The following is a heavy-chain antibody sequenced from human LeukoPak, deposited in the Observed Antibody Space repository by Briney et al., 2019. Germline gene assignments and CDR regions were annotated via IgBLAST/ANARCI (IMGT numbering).Heavy chain of an antibody. D-gene: IGHD3-10*01. CDR1: GFTFSSYG. CDR3: AKDPSDLGGSGSNNYFDC. Sequence: GESLRLSCAASGFTFSSYGMHWVRRAPGKGLEWVAVIWYDGSNKYYADSVKGRFTISRDNSRNTLYLQMNSLRAEDTAVYYCAKDPSDLGGSGSNNYFDCWGQGTLVTVSS. J-gene: IGHJ4*02. CDR2: IWYDGSNK. V-gene: IGHV3-33*06.